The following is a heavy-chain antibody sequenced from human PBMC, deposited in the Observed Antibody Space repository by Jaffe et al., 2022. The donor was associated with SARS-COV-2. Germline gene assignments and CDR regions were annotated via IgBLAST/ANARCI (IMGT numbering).Heavy chain of an antibody. J-gene: IGHJ4*02. CDR1: GGSLSNYY. V-gene: IGHV4-59*01. D-gene: IGHD6-19*01. Sequence: QVQLQESGPGLVKPSETLSLTCTVSGGSLSNYYWSWLRQPPGMKVEWIGNVYDSGNTNYNPSLKSRVTISIDMSKSQVSLRVASVTAADTAVYYCARGTGWLPDYWGQGTLVTVSS. CDR3: ARGTGWLPDY. CDR2: VYDSGNT.